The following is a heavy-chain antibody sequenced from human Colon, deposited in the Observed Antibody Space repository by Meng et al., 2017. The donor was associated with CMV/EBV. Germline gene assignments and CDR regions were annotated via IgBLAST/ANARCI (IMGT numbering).Heavy chain of an antibody. CDR3: SKDLDIVVLPSAVFDY. CDR2: ISGSDGRT. J-gene: IGHJ4*02. V-gene: IGHV3-23*01. Sequence: GESLKISCAASGFTFSSYGMSWVRQAPGKGLEWVSGISGSDGRTYYADSVQGRFTLSRDNSKNTLYLQVNSLRADDTAIFYCSKDLDIVVLPSAVFDYWGQGTLVTVSS. D-gene: IGHD2-2*03. CDR1: GFTFSSYG.